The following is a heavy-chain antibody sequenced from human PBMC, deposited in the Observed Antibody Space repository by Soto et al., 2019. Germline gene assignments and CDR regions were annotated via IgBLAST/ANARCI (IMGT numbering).Heavy chain of an antibody. V-gene: IGHV1-18*01. CDR1: GYTFTSYG. D-gene: IGHD2-2*01. Sequence: ASGKVSCKASGYTFTSYGSSWVRQAPGQGLEWMGWISAYNGNTNYAQKLQGRVTMTTDTSTSTAYMELRSLRSDDTAVYYCARADIVVVPAAMNAFDIWGQGTMVTVSS. J-gene: IGHJ3*02. CDR3: ARADIVVVPAAMNAFDI. CDR2: ISAYNGNT.